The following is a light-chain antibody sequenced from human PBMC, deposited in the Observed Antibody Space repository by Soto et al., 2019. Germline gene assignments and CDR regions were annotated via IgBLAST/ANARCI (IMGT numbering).Light chain of an antibody. CDR2: DVS. CDR1: SSDVGAYNY. V-gene: IGLV2-14*03. J-gene: IGLJ1*01. Sequence: QSVLTQPASVSGSPEQSITLSCTGTSSDVGAYNYVSWYQQHPGKAPKLMIYDVSNRPSGVSNRFSGSKSGNTASLTISGLQAEDEADYYCSSYTSSNAYVFGTGTKVTVL. CDR3: SSYTSSNAYV.